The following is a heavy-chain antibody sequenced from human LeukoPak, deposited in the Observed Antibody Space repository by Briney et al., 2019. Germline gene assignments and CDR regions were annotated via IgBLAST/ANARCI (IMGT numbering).Heavy chain of an antibody. CDR2: IYTSGST. D-gene: IGHD6-13*01. CDR3: ARSGMDDYYMDV. J-gene: IGHJ6*03. CDR1: GGSISSGSYY. Sequence: PSQTLSLTCTVSGGSISSGSYYWSWIRQPAGKGLEWIGRIYTSGSTNYNPSLKSRVTISVDTPKNQFSLKLSSVTAADTAVYYCARSGMDDYYMDVWGKGTTVTVSS. V-gene: IGHV4-61*02.